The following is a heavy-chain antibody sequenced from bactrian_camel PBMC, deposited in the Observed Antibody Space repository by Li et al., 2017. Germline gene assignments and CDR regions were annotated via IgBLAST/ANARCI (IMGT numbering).Heavy chain of an antibody. CDR3: AADCRWVGFAPPHYEYKY. CDR1: GYTPSRHC. Sequence: HVQLVESGGGLVQPGGSLRLSCAASGYTPSRHCMGWFRQVPGKEREGIAVIDRDGMTLYADSVEGRFTISQDKAKNTLYLQMNNLEPEDTAMYYCAADCRWVGFAPPHYEYKYFGQGTQVTVS. J-gene: IGHJ4*01. D-gene: IGHD5*01. V-gene: IGHV3S9*01. CDR2: IDRDGMT.